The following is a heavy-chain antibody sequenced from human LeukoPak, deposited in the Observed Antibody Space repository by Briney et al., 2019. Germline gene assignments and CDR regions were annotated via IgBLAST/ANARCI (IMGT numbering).Heavy chain of an antibody. D-gene: IGHD4-17*01. CDR3: VRSKSGTYGWFDP. CDR1: GGSISSSSFC. Sequence: SETLSLTCTVSGGSISSSSFCWGWIRQPPGKGLEWIGSMCYSGSTFYNPSLRSRVTLSVDTSKNQFSLKLSSVTAADTAVYYCVRSKSGTYGWFDPWGQGTLVTVSS. V-gene: IGHV4-39*01. J-gene: IGHJ5*02. CDR2: MCYSGST.